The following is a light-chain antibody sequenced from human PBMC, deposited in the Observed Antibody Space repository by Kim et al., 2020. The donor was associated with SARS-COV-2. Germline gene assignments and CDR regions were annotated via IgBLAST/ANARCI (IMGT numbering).Light chain of an antibody. V-gene: IGLV2-14*03. Sequence: QSALTQPASVSGSPGQSITISCTGTSSDVGAYKYVSFYQQHPGKAPKLMIYDVTNRPSGGSNRFSGSKSGNTASLTISRLQAEDEADYYCSSYTTNIAPYVVFGGGTKLTVL. CDR2: DVT. J-gene: IGLJ2*01. CDR1: SSDVGAYKY. CDR3: SSYTTNIAPYVV.